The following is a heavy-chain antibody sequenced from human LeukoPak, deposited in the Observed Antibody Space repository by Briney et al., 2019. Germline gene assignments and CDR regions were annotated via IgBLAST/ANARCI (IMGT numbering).Heavy chain of an antibody. CDR2: ISGSGGST. CDR1: GFTFSSYA. Sequence: PGGSLRLSCAASGFTFSSYAMSWVRQAPGKGLEWVSAISGSGGSTYYADSVKGRFTISRDNSKNTPYLQMNSLRAEDTAVYYCAKSPPVRVSRGSGSGIDYWGQGTLVTVSS. CDR3: AKSPPVRVSRGSGSGIDY. J-gene: IGHJ4*02. D-gene: IGHD3-10*01. V-gene: IGHV3-23*01.